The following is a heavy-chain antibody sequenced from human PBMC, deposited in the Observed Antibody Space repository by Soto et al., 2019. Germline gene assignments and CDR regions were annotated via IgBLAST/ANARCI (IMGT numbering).Heavy chain of an antibody. CDR1: GYSFTSYW. V-gene: IGHV5-51*01. J-gene: IGHJ6*02. CDR2: IYPCDSDT. D-gene: IGHD5-18*01. Sequence: PXVSVKISCKGSGYSFTSYWIGWVRQVPGKGLEWMGIIYPCDSDTRYSPSFQGQVTISADKSISTAYLQWSSLKASDTAMYYCARQGSYGYWDQVGRYYGMDVWGQGTTVTVSS. CDR3: ARQGSYGYWDQVGRYYGMDV.